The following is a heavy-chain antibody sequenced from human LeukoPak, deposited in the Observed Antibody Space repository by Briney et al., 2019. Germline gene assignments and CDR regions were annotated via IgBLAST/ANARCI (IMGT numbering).Heavy chain of an antibody. CDR3: ARGSVYDFWSGYLPVYFQH. CDR1: GFTFSSYS. J-gene: IGHJ1*01. V-gene: IGHV3-21*01. Sequence: PGGSLRLSCAASGFTFSSYSMNWVRQAPGKGLEWVSSISSSSSYIYYADSVKGRFTISRDNAKNSLYLQMNSLRAEDTAVYYCARGSVYDFWSGYLPVYFQHWGQGTLVTVSS. D-gene: IGHD3-3*01. CDR2: ISSSSSYI.